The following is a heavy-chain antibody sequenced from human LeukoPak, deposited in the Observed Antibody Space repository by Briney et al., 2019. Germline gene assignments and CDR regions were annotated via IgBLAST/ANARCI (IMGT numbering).Heavy chain of an antibody. CDR2: IASDGSHT. D-gene: IGHD6-13*01. CDR3: AKDAGEGSGWYYFDY. CDR1: GFTFSTYF. V-gene: IGHV3-30-3*01. J-gene: IGHJ4*02. Sequence: QPGRSLRLSCAASGFTFSTYFMHWVRQAPGKGLEWVADIASDGSHTFYVESVKGRFTISRDNSKNTVYLQMNSLRAEDTAVYYCAKDAGEGSGWYYFDYWGQGTLVTVSS.